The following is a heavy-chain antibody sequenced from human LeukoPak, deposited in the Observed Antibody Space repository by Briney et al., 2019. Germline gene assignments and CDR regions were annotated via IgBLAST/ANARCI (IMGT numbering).Heavy chain of an antibody. D-gene: IGHD4-23*01. V-gene: IGHV3-30*02. J-gene: IGHJ6*03. CDR3: AKARSVDRYYYYMDV. CDR1: GFTFSSYG. CDR2: IRYDGSNK. Sequence: PGGSLRLSCAASGFTFSSYGMHWVRQAPGKGLEWVAFIRYDGSNKYYADSVKGRFTISRDNSKNTLYLQMNSLRAEDTAVYYCAKARSVDRYYYYMDVWGKGTTVTISS.